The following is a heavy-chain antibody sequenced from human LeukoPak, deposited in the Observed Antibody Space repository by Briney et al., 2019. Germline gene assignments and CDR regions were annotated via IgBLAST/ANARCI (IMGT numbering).Heavy chain of an antibody. CDR1: GFLFSHYT. CDR2: INGSGDAT. J-gene: IGHJ4*02. V-gene: IGHV3-23*01. CDR3: AKSDCGSDGCKLLNY. Sequence: PGGSLRFSCAVSGFLFSHYTMTWVRQGPGKGLEWVSSINGSGDATLYADSVMGRFTISRDNAKNTVSLQMNNLRAEDTAVYYCAKSDCGSDGCKLLNYWGQGTLVIASS. D-gene: IGHD3-10*01.